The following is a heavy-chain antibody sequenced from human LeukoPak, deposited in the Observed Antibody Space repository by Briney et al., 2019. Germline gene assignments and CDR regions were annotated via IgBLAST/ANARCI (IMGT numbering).Heavy chain of an antibody. CDR3: ARVRYYGSGSYYFDY. D-gene: IGHD3-10*01. CDR2: IYTSGST. CDR1: GGSISSYY. J-gene: IGHJ4*02. V-gene: IGHV4-4*07. Sequence: PSETLSLTCTVSGGSISSYYWSWIRQPAGKGLEWIGRIYTSGSTNYNPSLKSRVTISVDTSKNQFSLKLSSVTAADTAVYYCARVRYYGSGSYYFDYWGQGTPVTVSS.